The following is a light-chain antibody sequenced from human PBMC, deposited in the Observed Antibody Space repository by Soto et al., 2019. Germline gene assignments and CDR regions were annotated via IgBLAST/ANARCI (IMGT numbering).Light chain of an antibody. CDR3: QSYDNSLRLV. CDR2: GNS. J-gene: IGLJ2*01. Sequence: QSVLTQPPSVSGAPGQRVTISCTGSSSNIGAGYDVHWYQQRPGTVPKLLIYGNSNRPSGVPDRFSGSKSGTSASLAITGLQAEDEADYYCQSYDNSLRLVFGGGTKLTVL. V-gene: IGLV1-40*01. CDR1: SSNIGAGYD.